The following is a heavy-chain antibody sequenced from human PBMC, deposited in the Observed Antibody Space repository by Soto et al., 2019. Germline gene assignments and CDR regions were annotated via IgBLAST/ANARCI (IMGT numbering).Heavy chain of an antibody. J-gene: IGHJ5*02. CDR2: ISGSSDNI. CDR3: VRDSARIVVVPRVDGDNWLDP. D-gene: IGHD2-2*01. V-gene: IGHV3-11*06. CDR1: GFTFSDYF. Sequence: PVGSLRLSCAASGFTFSDYFMSWIRQAPGKGLEWVSFISGSSDNIKYADSVKGRFTFSRDNAKNSLYLQMNSLRAEDTAVYYCVRDSARIVVVPRVDGDNWLDPWGQGTLVTVSS.